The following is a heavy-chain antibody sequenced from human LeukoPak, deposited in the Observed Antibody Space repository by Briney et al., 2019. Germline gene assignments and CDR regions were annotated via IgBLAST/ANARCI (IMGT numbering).Heavy chain of an antibody. J-gene: IGHJ4*02. CDR3: AKDPADCTNGGCHAFDY. Sequence: GGSLRLSCAASGFTFDDYDMHWVRQAPGKGLEWVSRISWNGGRTGYVDAVKGRFTISRDNAKNSLYLQMNSLRPEDTALYYCAKDPADCTNGGCHAFDYWGQGTLVTVSS. CDR1: GFTFDDYD. D-gene: IGHD2-8*01. CDR2: ISWNGGRT. V-gene: IGHV3-9*01.